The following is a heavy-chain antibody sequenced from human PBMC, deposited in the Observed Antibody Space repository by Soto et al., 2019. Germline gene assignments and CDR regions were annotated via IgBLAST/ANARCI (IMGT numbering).Heavy chain of an antibody. CDR2: IYYSGST. Sequence: QVQLQESGPGLVKPSETLSLTCTVSGGSISSYYWSWIRQPPGKGLEWIGYIYYSGSTNYNPSLXSXGXVXXDTSKNQFSLKLSSVTAADTAVYYCARVWGGAFDFWGQGTMVTGSS. CDR3: ARVWGGAFDF. CDR1: GGSISSYY. V-gene: IGHV4-59*01. J-gene: IGHJ3*01. D-gene: IGHD3-10*01.